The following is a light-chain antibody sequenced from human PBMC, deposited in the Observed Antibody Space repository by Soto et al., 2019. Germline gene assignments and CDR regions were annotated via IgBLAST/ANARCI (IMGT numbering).Light chain of an antibody. Sequence: QSVLKRPASGSGSPRQSITISSTGTSSDVGGYNYVSWYQQHPGKAPKFMIYDVSNRPSGVSNRFSGSKSGNTASLTISVLQAEDEADYYCSSYTTSNTRQIVFGTGTKVTVL. V-gene: IGLV2-14*01. CDR3: SSYTTSNTRQIV. CDR1: SSDVGGYNY. J-gene: IGLJ1*01. CDR2: DVS.